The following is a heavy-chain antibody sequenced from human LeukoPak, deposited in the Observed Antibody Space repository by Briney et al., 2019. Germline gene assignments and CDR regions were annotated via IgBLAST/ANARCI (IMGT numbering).Heavy chain of an antibody. CDR1: GLTFRNFA. D-gene: IGHD2-8*01. CDR3: AKDGQSFNSMYDYFDS. V-gene: IGHV3-23*01. Sequence: GGSLRLSCSASGLTFRNFAISWVRQAPGKGLEWVSSIGGGDTHYADSVKGRFTISRDDSRSTVDLQMSSLRAEDTAVYYCAKDGQSFNSMYDYFDSWGQGTLVTVSS. CDR2: IGGGDT. J-gene: IGHJ4*02.